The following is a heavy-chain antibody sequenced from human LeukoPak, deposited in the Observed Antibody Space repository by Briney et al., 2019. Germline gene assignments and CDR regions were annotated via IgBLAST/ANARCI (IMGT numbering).Heavy chain of an antibody. CDR3: ARGSMVRGVTFDY. Sequence: PGESLRLSCAASGFTFSDYYMSWIRQAPGKGLEWVSYISSSSSYTNYADSVKGRFTISRDNAKNSLYLQMNSLRAEDTAVYYCARGSMVRGVTFDYWDQGTLVTVSS. V-gene: IGHV3-11*06. D-gene: IGHD3-10*01. J-gene: IGHJ4*02. CDR1: GFTFSDYY. CDR2: ISSSSSYT.